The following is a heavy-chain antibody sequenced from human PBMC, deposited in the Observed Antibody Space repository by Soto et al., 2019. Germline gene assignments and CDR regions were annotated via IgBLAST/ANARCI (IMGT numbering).Heavy chain of an antibody. J-gene: IGHJ4*02. CDR3: ARLRLTGYFDY. Sequence: PGGSLRLSCVASGFTFSDHYMTWIRQAPGKGLEWLSYISTSSSYTNYADSVKGRFNISRDNAMNSLYLQMNSLRAEDTAVYYCARLRLTGYFDYWGQGTLVTVSS. CDR2: ISTSSSYT. CDR1: GFTFSDHY. V-gene: IGHV3-11*03.